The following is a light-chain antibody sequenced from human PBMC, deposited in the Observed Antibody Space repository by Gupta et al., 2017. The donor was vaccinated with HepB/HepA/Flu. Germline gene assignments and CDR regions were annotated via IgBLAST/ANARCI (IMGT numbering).Light chain of an antibody. Sequence: QSALTQPASVSGSPGQSLTISCTGPSSDVGAYNYVSWYQQHPYKAPKLMIYDVSNRPSGVSNRFSGSKSGNKASLTISGLQAEDEADYYCSSYTSSITVVFGGGTKLTVL. J-gene: IGLJ2*01. CDR2: DVS. V-gene: IGLV2-14*03. CDR3: SSYTSSITVV. CDR1: SSDVGAYNY.